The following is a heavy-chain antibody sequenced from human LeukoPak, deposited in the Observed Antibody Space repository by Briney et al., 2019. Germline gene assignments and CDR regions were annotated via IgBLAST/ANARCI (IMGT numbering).Heavy chain of an antibody. D-gene: IGHD3-10*01. CDR2: INWNGGST. CDR3: ARDGHYYGSGSYG. Sequence: GGSLRLSCAVSGFAFDDYGMSWVRQAPGKGLEWVAGINWNGGSTGYADSVKGRFTISRDNAKNSLYLQMNSLRAEDTALYYCARDGHYYGSGSYGWGQETLVTVSS. CDR1: GFAFDDYG. J-gene: IGHJ4*02. V-gene: IGHV3-20*04.